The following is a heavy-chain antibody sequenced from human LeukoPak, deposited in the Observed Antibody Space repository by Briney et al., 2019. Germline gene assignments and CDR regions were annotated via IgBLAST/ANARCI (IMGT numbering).Heavy chain of an antibody. Sequence: SETLSLTCAVYGGSFSGYYWSWIRQPPGKGLEWIGEINHSGSTNYNPSLKSRVTISVDTSKNQFSLKLSSVTAADTAVYYCARDHTVTTWVRGYYYGMDVWGQGTTVTVSS. CDR3: ARDHTVTTWVRGYYYGMDV. CDR2: INHSGST. J-gene: IGHJ6*02. D-gene: IGHD4-17*01. V-gene: IGHV4-34*01. CDR1: GGSFSGYY.